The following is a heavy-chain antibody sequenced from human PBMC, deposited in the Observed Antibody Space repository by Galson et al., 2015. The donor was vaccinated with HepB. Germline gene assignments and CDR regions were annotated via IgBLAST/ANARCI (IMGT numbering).Heavy chain of an antibody. CDR3: ARARYSNYPPDY. V-gene: IGHV1-18*01. CDR1: GNISKNYG. D-gene: IGHD5-12*01. Sequence: SVKVSCKASGNISKNYGISWVRQAPGKGLEWMGWISGYNGNTKYAQNLEGRVTMTTDTTTNTVYLEMRSLRSDDPAVYYCARARYSNYPPDYWGQGTLVTVSS. J-gene: IGHJ4*02. CDR2: ISGYNGNT.